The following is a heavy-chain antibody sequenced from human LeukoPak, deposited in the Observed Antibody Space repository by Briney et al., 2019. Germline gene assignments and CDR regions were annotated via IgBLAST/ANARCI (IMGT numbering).Heavy chain of an antibody. J-gene: IGHJ4*02. D-gene: IGHD6-13*01. CDR1: GYTFTSYG. Sequence: ASVKVSCKASGYTFTSYGINWVRQAPGQGLEWMGWISAYNGNTNYAQKLQGRVTMTTDTSTSTAYMELRSLRSDDTAVYYCARDNHRRPSSSPPNYWGQGTLVTVSS. V-gene: IGHV1-18*01. CDR2: ISAYNGNT. CDR3: ARDNHRRPSSSPPNY.